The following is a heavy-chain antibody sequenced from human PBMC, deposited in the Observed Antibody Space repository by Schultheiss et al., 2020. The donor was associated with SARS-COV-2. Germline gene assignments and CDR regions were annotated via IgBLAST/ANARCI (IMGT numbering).Heavy chain of an antibody. CDR3: AKLGITVIVVAPIDY. V-gene: IGHV3-30*07. CDR1: GFTFSNYA. CDR2: ISYDGSKK. D-gene: IGHD3-22*01. Sequence: GESLKISCAASGFTFSNYALHWVRQAPGKGLEWVAGISYDGSKKYYADSVKGRFTISRDNSKNTLYLQMNSLRAEDTAVYYCAKLGITVIVVAPIDYWGQGTLVTVSS. J-gene: IGHJ4*02.